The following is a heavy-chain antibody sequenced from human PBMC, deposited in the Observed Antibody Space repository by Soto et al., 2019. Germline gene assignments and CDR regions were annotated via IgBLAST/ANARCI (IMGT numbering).Heavy chain of an antibody. CDR2: IYYSGST. Sequence: SETLSLTCTVSGGSIISGGYYWSWIRQHPGKGLEWIGYIYYSGSTYYNPSLKSRVTISVDTSKNQFSLKLSSVTAADTAVYYVARDSRSYSPDFRGQGTLVTVSS. V-gene: IGHV4-31*03. CDR1: GGSIISGGYY. J-gene: IGHJ4*02. D-gene: IGHD4-4*01. CDR3: ARDSRSYSPDF.